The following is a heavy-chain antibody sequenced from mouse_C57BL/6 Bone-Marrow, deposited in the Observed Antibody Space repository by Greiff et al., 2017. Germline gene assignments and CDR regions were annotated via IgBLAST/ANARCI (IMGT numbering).Heavy chain of an antibody. V-gene: IGHV1-22*01. CDR2: INPNTGGT. CDR3: ASSYDGKTPGFAY. CDR1: GYTFTDYN. D-gene: IGHD2-3*01. Sequence: VQLQQSGPELVKPGASVTMSCKASGYTFTDYNMHWVKQSPGNSLEWIGSINPNTGGTSYNQKFKGKATLTVNKSSSTAYMELRSLTSEDSAVXYGASSYDGKTPGFAYWGQGTLVTVSA. J-gene: IGHJ3*01.